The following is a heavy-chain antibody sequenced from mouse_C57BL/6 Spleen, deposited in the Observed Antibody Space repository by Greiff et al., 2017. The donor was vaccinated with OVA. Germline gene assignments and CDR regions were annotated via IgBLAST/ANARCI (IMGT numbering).Heavy chain of an antibody. Sequence: QVQLQQPGAELVKPGASVKLSCKASGYTFTSYWMHWVKQRPGRGLEWIGRLDPNSGGTKYNEKFKSKATLTVNKPSSTAYMQLSSLISEYSAVYYCAILDYDGWFAYWGQGTLVTVSA. CDR2: LDPNSGGT. CDR3: AILDYDGWFAY. J-gene: IGHJ3*01. CDR1: GYTFTSYW. V-gene: IGHV1-72*01. D-gene: IGHD2-4*01.